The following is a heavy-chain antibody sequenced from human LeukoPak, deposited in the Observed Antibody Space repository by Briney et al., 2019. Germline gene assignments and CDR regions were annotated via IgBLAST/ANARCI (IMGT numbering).Heavy chain of an antibody. V-gene: IGHV3-21*01. J-gene: IGHJ4*02. Sequence: GGSLRLSCAASGFTFGSYGMHWVRQAPGKGLEWVSSISSSSSYIYYADSVKGRFTISRDNAKNSLYLQMNSLRAEDTAVYYCAVNWVTVTFDYWGQGTLVTVSS. CDR3: AVNWVTVTFDY. D-gene: IGHD4-17*01. CDR2: ISSSSSYI. CDR1: GFTFGSYG.